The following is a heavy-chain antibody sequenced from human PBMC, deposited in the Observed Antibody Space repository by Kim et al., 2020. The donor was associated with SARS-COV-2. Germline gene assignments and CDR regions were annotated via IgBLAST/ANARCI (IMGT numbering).Heavy chain of an antibody. V-gene: IGHV3-7*01. CDR2: IKTDGSEK. D-gene: IGHD3-3*01. J-gene: IGHJ4*02. CDR1: GFTFSTYW. Sequence: GGSLRLSCAASGFTFSTYWMAWVRQAPGKGLEWVANIKTDGSEKYYVDSVKGRFTISRDNAKNSLYLQMDSLRVEDTAVYYCVIHGFWDFDYWGQGTLVTVSS. CDR3: VIHGFWDFDY.